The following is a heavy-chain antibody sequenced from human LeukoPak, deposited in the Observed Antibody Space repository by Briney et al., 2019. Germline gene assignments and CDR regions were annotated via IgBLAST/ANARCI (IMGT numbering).Heavy chain of an antibody. CDR2: IYYSGST. V-gene: IGHV4-59*08. J-gene: IGHJ4*02. CDR1: GGSISSYY. D-gene: IGHD6-13*01. Sequence: SETLSLICTVSGGSISSYYWSWIRQPPGKGLEWIGYIYYSGSTNYNPSLKSRVTISVDTSKNQFSLKLSSVTAADTAVYYCARLLSSSLDYWGQGTLVTVSS. CDR3: ARLLSSSLDY.